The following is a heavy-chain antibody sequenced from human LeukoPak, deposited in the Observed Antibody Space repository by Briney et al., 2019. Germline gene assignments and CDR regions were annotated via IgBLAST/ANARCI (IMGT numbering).Heavy chain of an antibody. V-gene: IGHV4-59*01. CDR3: ARDLYVYMDV. J-gene: IGHJ6*03. CDR1: SGSISSYY. Sequence: SETLSLTCTLSSGSISSYYWRWIRQPTGKGLEWIEYIYYSGSTNYNPSLKSRVTISEDTSKNQFSLKLSSVTAADTAVYYCARDLYVYMDVWGKGTTVTVSS. D-gene: IGHD3-16*01. CDR2: IYYSGST.